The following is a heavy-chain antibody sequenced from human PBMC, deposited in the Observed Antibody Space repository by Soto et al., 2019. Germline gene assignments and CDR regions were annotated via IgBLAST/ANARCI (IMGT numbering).Heavy chain of an antibody. J-gene: IGHJ4*02. CDR2: MYHSGST. CDR1: GGSISSGGYS. D-gene: IGHD3-10*01. V-gene: IGHV4-30-2*02. CDR3: AHRAYYYGSGSYYTH. Sequence: SETLSLTCAVSGGSISSGGYSWSWIRQPPGKGLEWIGYMYHSGSTYYNPSLKSRLTIAKDTSKNLVILIMTNMDPEDTATYYCAHRAYYYGSGSYYTHWGQGILVTVSS.